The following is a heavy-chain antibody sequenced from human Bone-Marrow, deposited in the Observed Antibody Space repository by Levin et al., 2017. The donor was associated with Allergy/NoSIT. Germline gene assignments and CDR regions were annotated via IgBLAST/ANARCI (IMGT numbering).Heavy chain of an antibody. J-gene: IGHJ4*02. CDR3: ARDQGGAKLGIVD. CDR1: GFTFSSYG. D-gene: IGHD7-27*01. V-gene: IGHV3-33*01. Sequence: LSLTCAASGFTFSSYGMHWVRQAPGKGLEWVAVIWYDGSNKYYADSVKGRFTISRDNSKNTLYLQMNSLRAEDTAVYYCARDQGGAKLGIVDWGQGTLVTVSS. CDR2: IWYDGSNK.